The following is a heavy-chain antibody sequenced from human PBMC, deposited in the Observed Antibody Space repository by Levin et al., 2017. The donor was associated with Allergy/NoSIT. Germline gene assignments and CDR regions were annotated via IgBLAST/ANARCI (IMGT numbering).Heavy chain of an antibody. J-gene: IGHJ3*02. Sequence: LSQTLSLTCAISGDSVSSTSAAWNWIRQSPSRGLEWLGRTYYRSKWYNDYAVSVKSRITINPDTSKNQFSLQLNSVTPEDTAVYYCAREVTMIVVSRDAFDIWGQGTMVTVSS. D-gene: IGHD3-22*01. CDR1: GDSVSSTSAA. CDR2: TYYRSKWYN. V-gene: IGHV6-1*01. CDR3: AREVTMIVVSRDAFDI.